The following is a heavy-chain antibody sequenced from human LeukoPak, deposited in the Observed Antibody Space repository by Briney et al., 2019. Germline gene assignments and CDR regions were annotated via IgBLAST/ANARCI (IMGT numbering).Heavy chain of an antibody. J-gene: IGHJ5*02. CDR3: AKGSITTVQGVHNWFDP. CDR1: GFTFDDYA. Sequence: GRSLRLSCAASGFTFDDYAMHWVRQAPGKGLEWVSGISWNSGSIGYADSVKGRFTISRGNAKNSLYLQMNSLRAEDMALYYCAKGSITTVQGVHNWFDPWGQGTLVTVSS. CDR2: ISWNSGSI. D-gene: IGHD3-10*01. V-gene: IGHV3-9*03.